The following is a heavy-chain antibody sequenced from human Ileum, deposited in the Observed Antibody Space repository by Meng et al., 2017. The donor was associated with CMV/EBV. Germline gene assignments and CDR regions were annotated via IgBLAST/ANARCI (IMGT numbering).Heavy chain of an antibody. J-gene: IGHJ4*02. Sequence: CAISGDTFSTTTVPWYWIRQSPSRSLAWLWRTYYMSKSFFDYAVSVKARIAINPDTAKNQFSLQLNSVTPEDTAVYYCLRDGTWGHWGQGTLVTVSS. V-gene: IGHV6-1*01. CDR2: TYYMSKSFF. CDR1: GDTFSTTTVP. D-gene: IGHD3-16*01. CDR3: LRDGTWGH.